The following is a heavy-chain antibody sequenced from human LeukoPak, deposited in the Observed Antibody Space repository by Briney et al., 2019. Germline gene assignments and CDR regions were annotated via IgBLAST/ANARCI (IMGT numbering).Heavy chain of an antibody. CDR3: ARHTGEGSHFQH. Sequence: GASVKVSCKASGYTFTSYAISWVRQAPGQGLEWMGGIIPIFGTANYAQKFQGRVTITTDESTSTAYMELSSLRSEDTAVYYCARHTGEGSHFQHWGQGSLVTVSS. J-gene: IGHJ1*01. V-gene: IGHV1-69*05. CDR1: GYTFTSYA. CDR2: IIPIFGTA. D-gene: IGHD3-16*01.